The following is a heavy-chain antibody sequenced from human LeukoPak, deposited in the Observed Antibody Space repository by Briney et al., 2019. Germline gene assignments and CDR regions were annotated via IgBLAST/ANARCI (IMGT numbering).Heavy chain of an antibody. D-gene: IGHD3-16*01. CDR3: ARDIWNLRLIYY. J-gene: IGHJ4*02. V-gene: IGHV1-2*02. CDR1: GYTFTDYY. Sequence: ASVKVSCKASGYTFTDYYLHWVRQAPGQGLEWMGWLNPNSGATKYAQNFQGRVTMTGDTSISTGYMELSGLTSDDTAVYYCARDIWNLRLIYYWGQGTLVTVSS. CDR2: LNPNSGAT.